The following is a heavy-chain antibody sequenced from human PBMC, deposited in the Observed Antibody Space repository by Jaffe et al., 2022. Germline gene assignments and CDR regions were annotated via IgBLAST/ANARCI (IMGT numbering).Heavy chain of an antibody. Sequence: QLQLQESGPGLVKPSETLSLTCTVSGGSISSSSYYWGWIRQPPGKGLEWIGSIYYSGSTYYNPSLKSRVTISVDTSKNQFSLKLSSVTAADTAVYYCARHPIGTYYDILTGYYTTQYYYYMDVWGKGTTVTVSS. CDR2: IYYSGST. CDR1: GGSISSSSYY. J-gene: IGHJ6*03. D-gene: IGHD3-9*01. CDR3: ARHPIGTYYDILTGYYTTQYYYYMDV. V-gene: IGHV4-39*01.